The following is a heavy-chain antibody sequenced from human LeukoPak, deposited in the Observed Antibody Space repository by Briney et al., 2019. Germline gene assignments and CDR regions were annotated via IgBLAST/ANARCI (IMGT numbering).Heavy chain of an antibody. Sequence: SETLSLTCTVSAGSISSSTFYWGWLRPPPGRGLEWIGSIKSGDTTYYNPSLKSRVTMFVDTSKNQVSLELNSVTAADTAVYYCARQRAWFGEWAFEYWGQGTLVTVSS. CDR1: AGSISSSTFY. CDR2: IKSGDTT. D-gene: IGHD3-10*01. V-gene: IGHV4-39*01. CDR3: ARQRAWFGEWAFEY. J-gene: IGHJ4*02.